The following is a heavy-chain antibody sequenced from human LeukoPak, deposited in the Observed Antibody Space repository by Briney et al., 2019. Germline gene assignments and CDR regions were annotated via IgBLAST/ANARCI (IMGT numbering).Heavy chain of an antibody. Sequence: PSETLSLTCSVLRDSIRSSNYYWGWIRQPPGKGLEWIGSIYYSGSTYYNPSLEGRGTMSIDTSNNQFSLKLTPATATDTAVYYCVRLFYYDSSGPPSWGQGTLVTVSS. D-gene: IGHD3-22*01. CDR3: VRLFYYDSSGPPS. CDR1: RDSIRSSNYY. CDR2: IYYSGST. V-gene: IGHV4-39*01. J-gene: IGHJ5*02.